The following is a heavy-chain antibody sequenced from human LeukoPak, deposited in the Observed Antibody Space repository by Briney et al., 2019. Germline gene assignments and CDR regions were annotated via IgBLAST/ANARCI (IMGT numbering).Heavy chain of an antibody. D-gene: IGHD2-21*02. CDR3: ARVLGRILAYCGGDCYYYFDY. CDR2: IRSKTYDATT. V-gene: IGHV3-49*03. CDR1: GFTFCDYA. Sequence: GGSLRLSCTASGFTFCDYAMSWFRQAPGKGLEWVGFIRSKTYDATTEYAASVKGRFTISRDDSKSIAYLQMNSLRAEDTAVYYCARVLGRILAYCGGDCYYYFDYWGQGTLVTVSS. J-gene: IGHJ4*02.